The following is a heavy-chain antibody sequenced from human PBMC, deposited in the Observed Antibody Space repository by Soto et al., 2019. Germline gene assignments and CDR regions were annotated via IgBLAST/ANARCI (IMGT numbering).Heavy chain of an antibody. D-gene: IGHD6-13*01. CDR1: GYTFTSYG. CDR2: ISAYNGNT. Sequence: QVQLVQSGAEVKKPGASVKVSCKASGYTFTSYGISWVRQAPGQGLEWMGWISAYNGNTNYAQKLQGRVTMTTDTSTSPAYMELRSLRSDDTGVYYGAGVQREQLVLRHNFDYWGQGTLVTVSS. CDR3: AGVQREQLVLRHNFDY. J-gene: IGHJ4*02. V-gene: IGHV1-18*01.